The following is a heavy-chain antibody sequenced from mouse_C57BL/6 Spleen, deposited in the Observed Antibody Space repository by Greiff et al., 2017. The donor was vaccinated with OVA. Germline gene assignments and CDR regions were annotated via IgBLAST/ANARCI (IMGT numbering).Heavy chain of an antibody. J-gene: IGHJ4*01. V-gene: IGHV5-17*01. CDR2: ISSGSSTI. CDR1: GFTFSDYG. CDR3: ARYDYLYAMDY. Sequence: EVQVVESGGGLVKPGGSLKLSCAASGFTFSDYGMHWVRQAPEKGLEWVAYISSGSSTIYYADTVKGRFTISRDNAKNTLFLQMTSLRSEDTAMYYCARYDYLYAMDYWGQGTSVTVSS. D-gene: IGHD2-4*01.